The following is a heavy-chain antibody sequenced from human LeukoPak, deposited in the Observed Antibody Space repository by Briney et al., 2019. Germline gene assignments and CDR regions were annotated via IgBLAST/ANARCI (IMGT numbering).Heavy chain of an antibody. V-gene: IGHV3-23*01. CDR2: ISGSGGST. CDR1: GFTFSSYA. D-gene: IGHD3-9*01. CDR3: AKDQSGLTGYYNAY. Sequence: GGSLRLSCAASGFTFSSYAMSWVRQAPGKGLEWVSAISGSGGSTYYADSVKGRFTISRDNSKNTLYLQMNSLRAEDTAVYYCAKDQSGLTGYYNAYWGQGTLVTVSS. J-gene: IGHJ4*02.